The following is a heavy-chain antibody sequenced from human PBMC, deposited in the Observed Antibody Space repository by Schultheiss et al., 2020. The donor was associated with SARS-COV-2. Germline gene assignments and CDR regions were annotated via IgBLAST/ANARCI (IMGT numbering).Heavy chain of an antibody. CDR1: GFTFSSYG. CDR2: ISSSSSTI. J-gene: IGHJ4*02. V-gene: IGHV3-48*01. Sequence: GGSLRLSCAASGFTFSSYGMHWVRQAPGKGLEWVSYISSSSSTIYYADSVKGRFTISRDNSKNTLYLQMNSLRAEDTAVYYCARPYYDSSGYFDYWGQGTLVTVSS. CDR3: ARPYYDSSGYFDY. D-gene: IGHD3-22*01.